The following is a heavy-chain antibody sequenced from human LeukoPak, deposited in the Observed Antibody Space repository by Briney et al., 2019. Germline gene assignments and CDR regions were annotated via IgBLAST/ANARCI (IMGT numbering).Heavy chain of an antibody. D-gene: IGHD5-24*01. V-gene: IGHV3-30*04. J-gene: IGHJ4*02. CDR3: ARDPKMATSPCFDY. Sequence: GGSLRLSCAASGFTFSSYAMHWVRQAPGKGLEWVAVISYDGSNKYYADSVKGRFTISRDNSKNTLYLQMNSLRAEDTAVHYCARDPKMATSPCFDYWGQGTLVTVSS. CDR1: GFTFSSYA. CDR2: ISYDGSNK.